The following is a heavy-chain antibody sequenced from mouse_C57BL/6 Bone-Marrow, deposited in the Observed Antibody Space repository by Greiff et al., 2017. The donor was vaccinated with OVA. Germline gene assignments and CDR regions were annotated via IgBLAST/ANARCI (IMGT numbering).Heavy chain of an antibody. V-gene: IGHV2-9-1*01. J-gene: IGHJ1*03. CDR3: ARTYYCSSYWYFDV. Sequence: QVQLKESGPGLVAPSQSLSITCTVSGFSLTSYAISWVRQPPGKGLEWLGVIWTGGGTNYNSALKSRLSISKDNSKSQVFLKMNSLLTDDTARYYCARTYYCSSYWYFDVWGTGTTVTVSS. CDR2: IWTGGGT. D-gene: IGHD1-1*01. CDR1: GFSLTSYA.